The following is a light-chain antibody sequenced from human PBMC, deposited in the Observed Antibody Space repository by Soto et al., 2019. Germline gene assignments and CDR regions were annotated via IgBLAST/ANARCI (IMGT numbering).Light chain of an antibody. CDR1: SSDVGGYNY. CDR3: SSYTSSSIVV. J-gene: IGLJ2*01. Sequence: QSVLTQPASVSGSPGQSITISCTGTSSDVGGYNYVSWYQQHPGKAPKLMIYDVSNRPSGVSNRCSGSKSGNTASLTISGLQAEDEADYYCSSYTSSSIVVFGGGTKVTVL. V-gene: IGLV2-14*01. CDR2: DVS.